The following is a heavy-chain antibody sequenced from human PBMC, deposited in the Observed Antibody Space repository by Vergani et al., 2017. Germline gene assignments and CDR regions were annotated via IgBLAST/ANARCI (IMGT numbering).Heavy chain of an antibody. D-gene: IGHD3-16*01. J-gene: IGHJ6*02. V-gene: IGHV4-59*01. CDR3: ARADVYYYYGMDV. CDR2: IYYSGST. Sequence: QVQLQESGPGLVKPSQTLSLTCTVSGGSISSYYWSWIRQPPGKGLEWIGYIYYSGSTNYNPSLKSRVTISVDTSKNQFSLKLSSVTAADTAVYYCARADVYYYYGMDVWGQGTTVTVSS. CDR1: GGSISSYY.